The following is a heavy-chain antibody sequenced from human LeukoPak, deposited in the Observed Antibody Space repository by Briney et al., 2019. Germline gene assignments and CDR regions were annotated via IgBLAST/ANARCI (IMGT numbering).Heavy chain of an antibody. D-gene: IGHD6-13*01. CDR2: ISRSGGST. V-gene: IGHV3-23*01. Sequence: GGSLRLSCAASGITFSSYAMSWVRQAPGKGLEWVSAISRSGGSTYYADSVKGRFTISRDKSKNTLYLQMNSLRAEDTAVYYCAKAAAAGEYIDVWGKGTTVTVSS. J-gene: IGHJ6*03. CDR1: GITFSSYA. CDR3: AKAAAAGEYIDV.